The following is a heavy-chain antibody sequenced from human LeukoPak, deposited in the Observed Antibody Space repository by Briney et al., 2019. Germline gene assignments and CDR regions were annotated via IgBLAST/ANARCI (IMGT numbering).Heavy chain of an antibody. J-gene: IGHJ3*02. V-gene: IGHV1-18*01. Sequence: ASVKVSCKASGYTFTSYGISWVRQAPGQGLEWMEWISAYNGNTNNAQKLQGRVTMTTDTSTSTAYVELRSLRSDDTAVYYCARMWVIVGVVMGYFDIWGQGTMVTVSS. D-gene: IGHD3-3*01. CDR3: ARMWVIVGVVMGYFDI. CDR1: GYTFTSYG. CDR2: ISAYNGNT.